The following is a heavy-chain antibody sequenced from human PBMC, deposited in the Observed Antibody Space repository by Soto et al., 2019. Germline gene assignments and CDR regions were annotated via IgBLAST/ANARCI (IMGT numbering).Heavy chain of an antibody. CDR1: GGSISSYY. CDR3: ARHVHVATVIAVAEKYYFDY. D-gene: IGHD6-19*01. V-gene: IGHV4-59*08. J-gene: IGHJ4*02. CDR2: IYYSGST. Sequence: PSETLSLTCTVSGGSISSYYWSWIRQPPGKGLEWIGYIYYSGSTNYNPSLKSRVTISVDTSKNQFSLKLSSVTAADTAVYYCARHVHVATVIAVAEKYYFDYWGQGTRVTVSS.